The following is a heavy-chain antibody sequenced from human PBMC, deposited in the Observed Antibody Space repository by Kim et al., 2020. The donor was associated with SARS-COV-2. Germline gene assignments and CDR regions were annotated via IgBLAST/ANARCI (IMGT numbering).Heavy chain of an antibody. Sequence: SETLSLTCAVYGGSFSGYYWSWIRQPPGKGLEWIGEINHSGSTNYNPSLKSRVTISVDTSKNQFSLKLSSVTAADTAVYYCARGRARYFDWLSQRTDAFDIWGQGTMVTVSS. J-gene: IGHJ3*02. CDR2: INHSGST. CDR3: ARGRARYFDWLSQRTDAFDI. D-gene: IGHD3-9*01. V-gene: IGHV4-34*01. CDR1: GGSFSGYY.